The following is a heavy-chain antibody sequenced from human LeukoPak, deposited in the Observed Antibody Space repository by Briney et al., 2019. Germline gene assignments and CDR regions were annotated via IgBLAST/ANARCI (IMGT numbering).Heavy chain of an antibody. CDR2: ISYDGSNK. D-gene: IGHD4-17*01. J-gene: IGHJ4*02. CDR1: GFTFSSYG. V-gene: IGHV3-30*18. CDR3: AKEDEEGDYALDY. Sequence: PGRSLRLSCAASGFTFSSYGMHWVRQAPGKGLEWVAVISYDGSNKYYADSVKGRFTISRDNPKNTLYLQMNSLRAEDTAVYYCAKEDEEGDYALDYWGQGTLVTVSS.